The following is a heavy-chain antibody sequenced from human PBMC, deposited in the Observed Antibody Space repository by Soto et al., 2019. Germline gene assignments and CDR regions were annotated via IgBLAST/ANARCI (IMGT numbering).Heavy chain of an antibody. V-gene: IGHV4-59*08. D-gene: IGHD4-17*01. CDR3: SGGPRLLDY. CDR2: LYNTGGT. CDR1: GASISGYF. J-gene: IGHJ4*02. Sequence: SETLSLTCTVSGASISGYFWSWVRQPPGKGLEWIGFLYNTGGTNYNPSLKSRVTISLDTSKNQFSLNLNSVTAADTAVYYCSGGPRLLDYWGQGTLVTVSS.